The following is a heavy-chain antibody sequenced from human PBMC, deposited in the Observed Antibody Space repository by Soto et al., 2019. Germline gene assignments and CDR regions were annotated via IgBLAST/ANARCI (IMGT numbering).Heavy chain of an antibody. V-gene: IGHV3-33*01. Sequence: SLRLSCAASGFTFSSYGMHWVRQAPGKGLEWVAVIWYDGSNKYYADSVKGRFTISRDNSKNTLYLQMNSLRAEDTAAYYCARDNDILTVMDVWGQGTTVTVSS. D-gene: IGHD3-9*01. J-gene: IGHJ6*02. CDR1: GFTFSSYG. CDR2: IWYDGSNK. CDR3: ARDNDILTVMDV.